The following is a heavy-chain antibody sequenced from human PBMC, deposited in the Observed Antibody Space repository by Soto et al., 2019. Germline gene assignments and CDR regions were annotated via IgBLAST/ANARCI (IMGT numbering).Heavy chain of an antibody. D-gene: IGHD6-13*01. CDR1: GFTFSSYG. CDR3: AKDVIAAAGLYYGMDV. CDR2: ISYDGSNK. J-gene: IGHJ6*02. V-gene: IGHV3-30*18. Sequence: QVQLVESGGGVVQPGRSLRLSCAASGFTFSSYGMHWVRQAPGKGLEWVAVISYDGSNKYYADSVKGRFIISRDNSKNTLYLQMNSLRAEDTAVYYCAKDVIAAAGLYYGMDVWGQGTTVTVSS.